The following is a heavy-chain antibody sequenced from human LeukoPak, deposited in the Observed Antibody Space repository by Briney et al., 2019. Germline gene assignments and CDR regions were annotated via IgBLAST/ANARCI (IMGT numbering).Heavy chain of an antibody. V-gene: IGHV4-30-2*01. CDR3: VGSGSSHINFDY. Sequence: SETPSLTCAVSGGSISSGGYSWSWIRQPPGKGLEWIGYIYHSGSTYYNPSLKSRVTISVDRSKNQFSLKLGSVTAADTAVYYCVGSGSSHINFDYWGQGTLVTVSS. D-gene: IGHD1-26*01. J-gene: IGHJ4*02. CDR1: GGSISSGGYS. CDR2: IYHSGST.